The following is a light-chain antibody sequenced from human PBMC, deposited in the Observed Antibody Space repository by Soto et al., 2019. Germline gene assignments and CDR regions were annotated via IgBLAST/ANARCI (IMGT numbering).Light chain of an antibody. J-gene: IGKJ1*01. V-gene: IGKV1-5*01. CDR2: DAS. Sequence: DIQMTQSPSTLAASVCAGVTITCRASQSISRGLAWYQQKPGKAPNLLIYDASTLESGVPSRFSGSGSGTEFTLTISCLHPDDFATYYCQHYSSVWAFGQGTKVDIK. CDR3: QHYSSVWA. CDR1: QSISRG.